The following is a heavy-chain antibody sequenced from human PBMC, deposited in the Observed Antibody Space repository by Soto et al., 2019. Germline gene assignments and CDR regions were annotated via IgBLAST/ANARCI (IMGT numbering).Heavy chain of an antibody. V-gene: IGHV1-3*01. Sequence: SVKIECRSAAYSVTVYAMHWVRQAPGQRLEWMGWINAGNGNTKYSQKFQGRVTITRDTSASTAYMELSSLRSEDTAVYYCARAWVVVPVPDYWGQGTLVTVSS. CDR1: AYSVTVYA. D-gene: IGHD2-21*02. J-gene: IGHJ4*02. CDR2: INAGNGNT. CDR3: ARAWVVVPVPDY.